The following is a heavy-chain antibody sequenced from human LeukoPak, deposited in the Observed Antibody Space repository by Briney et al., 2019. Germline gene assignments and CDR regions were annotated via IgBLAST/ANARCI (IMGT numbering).Heavy chain of an antibody. CDR1: GYSISSDYY. Sequence: PSETLSLTCTVSGYSISSDYYWGWIRQTPGKGLEWIGSVYHSGTTYHNPSLKSRVTMSVDTSKNQFSLTLTSVTAADTALYYCTRELAGTTVGDWGQGTLVTVSS. D-gene: IGHD1-1*01. CDR2: VYHSGTT. V-gene: IGHV4-38-2*02. CDR3: TRELAGTTVGD. J-gene: IGHJ4*02.